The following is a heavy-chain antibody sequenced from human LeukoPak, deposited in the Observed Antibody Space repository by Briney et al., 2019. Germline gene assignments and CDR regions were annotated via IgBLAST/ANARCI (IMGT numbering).Heavy chain of an antibody. D-gene: IGHD5-18*01. CDR3: ARGGGFSYGSVDY. Sequence: GGSLRLSCAASGFTFNNYWMHWVRHAPGKGLVWVSRMNSDGSSTNYADSVKGRFTISRDNAKNTLYLQMNSLRAEDTAVYYCARGGGFSYGSVDYWGQGTLVTVSS. CDR1: GFTFNNYW. V-gene: IGHV3-74*01. CDR2: MNSDGSST. J-gene: IGHJ4*02.